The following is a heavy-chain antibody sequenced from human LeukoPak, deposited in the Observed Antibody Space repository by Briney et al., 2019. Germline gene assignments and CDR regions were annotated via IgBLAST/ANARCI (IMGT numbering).Heavy chain of an antibody. CDR2: IYSGGRT. CDR3: AREYYDRSGYYKYFFDY. Sequence: PGGSLRLSCSACGFTFDEYAMSWVRQAPPKGLEWVAGIYSGGRTFYADSVKGRFTISRDNYKPTLFLQINSLSAEDTAVYYCAREYYDRSGYYKYFFDYWGQGTLVTVSS. D-gene: IGHD3-22*01. J-gene: IGHJ4*02. CDR1: GFTFDEYA. V-gene: IGHV3-66*01.